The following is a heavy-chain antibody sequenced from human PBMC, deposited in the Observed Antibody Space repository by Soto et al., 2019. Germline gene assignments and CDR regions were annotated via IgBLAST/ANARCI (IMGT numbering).Heavy chain of an antibody. V-gene: IGHV4-59*07. Sequence: QVPLQASGPGLGKPSDTLSLTCAVSGDSISSYYCMWIRQPPGKGLESIGSLYYGRSATSNPSLTSRVALSLDTSTNQFSLRLSSMTAADTAVYYCSLPSMAVVPEYWGQGTLVTVSS. J-gene: IGHJ4*02. CDR3: SLPSMAVVPEY. CDR2: LYYGRSA. CDR1: GDSISSYY. D-gene: IGHD3-22*01.